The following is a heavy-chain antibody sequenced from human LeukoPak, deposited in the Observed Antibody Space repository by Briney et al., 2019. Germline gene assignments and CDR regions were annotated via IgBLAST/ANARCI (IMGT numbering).Heavy chain of an antibody. J-gene: IGHJ4*02. CDR1: GFTFSNYW. CDR3: AKDRGY. Sequence: GGSLRLSCAASGFTFSNYWMSWVRQAPGKGLEWVADIKQDGSEKYYVDSVKGRFTISRDNAKNSPYLQMSSLRAEDTAVYYCAKDRGYWGQGTLVTVSS. CDR2: IKQDGSEK. V-gene: IGHV3-7*03.